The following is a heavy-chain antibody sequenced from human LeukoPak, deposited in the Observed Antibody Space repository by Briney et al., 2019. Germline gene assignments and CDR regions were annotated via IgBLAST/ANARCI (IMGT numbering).Heavy chain of an antibody. V-gene: IGHV3-23*01. J-gene: IGHJ4*02. D-gene: IGHD2-15*01. CDR1: GFTFSNYA. Sequence: TGGSLRLSCAVSGFTFSNYAMSWVRQAPGKGLERVSTISGSDDSTYYADSVRGRFTISRDNSKNTLYLQMNSLRAEDTAVYYCAKSRSGGGSCYNYWGQGTLVTVSS. CDR2: ISGSDDST. CDR3: AKSRSGGGSCYNY.